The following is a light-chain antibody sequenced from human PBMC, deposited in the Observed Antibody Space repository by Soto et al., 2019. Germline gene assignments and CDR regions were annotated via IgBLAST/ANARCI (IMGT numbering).Light chain of an antibody. CDR1: QDISNY. CDR3: QQYDNLPPT. Sequence: DVQMTQSPSSLSASVGDRVTITCQASQDISNYLNWYQQKPGKAPKLLIYDASNLETGVPSRFSGSGSGTDFTFTISRRQPEDIATYYCQQYDNLPPTCSQGTKLEIK. V-gene: IGKV1-33*01. CDR2: DAS. J-gene: IGKJ2*01.